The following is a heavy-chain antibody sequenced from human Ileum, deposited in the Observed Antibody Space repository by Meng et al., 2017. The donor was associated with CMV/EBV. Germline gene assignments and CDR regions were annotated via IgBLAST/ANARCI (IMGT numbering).Heavy chain of an antibody. CDR1: GFTFSTYA. Sequence: SCAASGFTFSTYAMHWVRQAPGKGLEWVSTISGSGTNTYYADSVKGRFTVSRDNSRNTLYLQMDSLRADDTAVYYCAKVVGAVTGDYWGQGTLVTVPQ. D-gene: IGHD1-26*01. CDR3: AKVVGAVTGDY. CDR2: ISGSGTNT. V-gene: IGHV3-23*01. J-gene: IGHJ4*02.